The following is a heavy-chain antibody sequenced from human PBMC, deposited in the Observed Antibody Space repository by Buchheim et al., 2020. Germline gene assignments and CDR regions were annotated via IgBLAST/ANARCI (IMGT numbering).Heavy chain of an antibody. CDR2: ITHDGSKK. CDR1: GFTFSSYS. D-gene: IGHD6-6*01. CDR3: ARVSGSSGYYGMDV. J-gene: IGHJ6*02. V-gene: IGHV3-30*04. Sequence: QVQLVESGGGVVQPGRSLRLSCAASGFTFSSYSMHWVRQAPGKGLEWVAVITHDGSKKYYADSVKGRFTISRDNSKNTLYLQMNSLKAEDTAVYYCARVSGSSGYYGMDVWGQGTT.